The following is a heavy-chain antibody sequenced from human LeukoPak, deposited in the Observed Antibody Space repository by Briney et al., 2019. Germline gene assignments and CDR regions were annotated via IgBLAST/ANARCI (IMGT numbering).Heavy chain of an antibody. Sequence: GGSLRLSCAASGFTVSSYGMTWVRQGPGKGLEWVSGISGGGSTYYADSVKGRFTISRDNSKNSMYLQMNSLRAEDTAVYYCARWSGYGDFWGRGTLVTVSS. J-gene: IGHJ4*02. V-gene: IGHV3-23*01. CDR3: ARWSGYGDF. CDR2: ISGGGST. CDR1: GFTVSSYG. D-gene: IGHD5-12*01.